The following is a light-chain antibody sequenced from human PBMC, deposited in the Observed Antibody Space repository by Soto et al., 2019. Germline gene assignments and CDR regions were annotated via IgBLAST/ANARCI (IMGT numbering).Light chain of an antibody. CDR1: QSISGL. J-gene: IGKJ1*01. Sequence: DIQMTQFPSTLSASVGDRVTITFRASQSISGLLAWYQQKPGKAPNLLIYDASILEGGVPSRFSGSGSGTEFTLTISGLQPDDFATYYCQQYTSYSPWTFGQGTKVEVK. CDR3: QQYTSYSPWT. V-gene: IGKV1-5*01. CDR2: DAS.